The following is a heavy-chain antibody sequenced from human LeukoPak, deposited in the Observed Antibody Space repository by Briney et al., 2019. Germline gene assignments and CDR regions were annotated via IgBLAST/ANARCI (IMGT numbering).Heavy chain of an antibody. CDR2: ISGSGGYT. CDR3: AKDFSLATTTFWFDP. CDR1: GFTFSSYA. Sequence: GGSLRLSCAASGFTFSSYAMSWVRQAPGKGLEWVSGISGSGGYTYYADSVKGRFTISRDNSKNTLYLQMNSLRAEDTAVYYCAKDFSLATTTFWFDPWGQGTLVTVSS. V-gene: IGHV3-23*01. D-gene: IGHD5-12*01. J-gene: IGHJ5*02.